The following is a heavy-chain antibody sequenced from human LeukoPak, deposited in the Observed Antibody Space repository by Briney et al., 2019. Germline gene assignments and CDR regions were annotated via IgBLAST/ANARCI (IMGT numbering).Heavy chain of an antibody. CDR3: ARGPYCSGGSCYSRAEYFLH. V-gene: IGHV4-34*01. CDR2: INHSGST. CDR1: GGSFSGYY. J-gene: IGHJ1*01. D-gene: IGHD2-15*01. Sequence: SETLSLTCAVYGGSFSGYYWSWIRQPPGKGLEWIGEINHSGSTNYNPSLKSRVTISVDTSKNQFSLKLSSVTAADTAVYYCARGPYCSGGSCYSRAEYFLHWGQGTLVTVSS.